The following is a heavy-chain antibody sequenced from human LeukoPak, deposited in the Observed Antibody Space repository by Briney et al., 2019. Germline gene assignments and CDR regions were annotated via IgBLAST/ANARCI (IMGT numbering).Heavy chain of an antibody. CDR1: GYSFTSYW. CDR2: IYPGDSDT. Sequence: GESLKISCKGSGYSFTSYWIGWVRQMPGKGLEWMGIIYPGDSDTRYSPSFQGHVTISADKSINTAYLQWSSLKASDTAMYYCARQFTHTSGWYYFDYWGQGTLVTVSS. CDR3: ARQFTHTSGWYYFDY. J-gene: IGHJ4*02. V-gene: IGHV5-51*01. D-gene: IGHD6-19*01.